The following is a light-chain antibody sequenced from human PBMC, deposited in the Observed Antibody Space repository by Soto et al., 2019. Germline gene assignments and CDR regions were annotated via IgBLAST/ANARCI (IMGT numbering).Light chain of an antibody. CDR1: SSDVGGYNY. J-gene: IGLJ3*02. CDR3: SSYAGSNIL. V-gene: IGLV2-8*01. Sequence: QSALTQPPSASGSPGQSVTISCTGTSSDVGGYNYVSWYQQHPGKAPKLMIYEVSKRPSGVPDRFSGSKSGNTASLTVSGLQAEDEADYYCSSYAGSNILFGGGNKLTVL. CDR2: EVS.